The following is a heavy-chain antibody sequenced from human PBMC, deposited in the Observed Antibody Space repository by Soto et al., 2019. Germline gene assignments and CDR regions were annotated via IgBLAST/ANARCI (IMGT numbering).Heavy chain of an antibody. CDR1: GYTFTSYA. CDR2: INAGNGNT. J-gene: IGHJ6*03. CDR3: ARDLLYFYYYYMDV. Sequence: ASVKVSCKASGYTFTSYAMHWVRQAPGQRLEWMGWINAGNGNTKYSQKFQGRVTITRDTSASTAYMELSSLRSEDTAVYYCARDLLYFYYYYMDVWGKGTTVTVSS. V-gene: IGHV1-3*01. D-gene: IGHD2-15*01.